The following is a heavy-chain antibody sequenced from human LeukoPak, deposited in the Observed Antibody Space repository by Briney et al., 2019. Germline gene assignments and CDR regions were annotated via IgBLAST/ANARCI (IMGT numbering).Heavy chain of an antibody. V-gene: IGHV1-2*04. CDR1: GYTFTGYY. CDR2: INPNSGGT. J-gene: IGHJ4*02. Sequence: ASVEVSCKASGYTFTGYYMHWVRQAPGQGLEWMGWINPNSGGTNYAQKFQGWVTMTRDTSISTAYMELSRLRSDDTAVYYCARGGSVVASTTATDYWGQGTLVTVSS. CDR3: ARGGSVVASTTATDY. D-gene: IGHD1-1*01.